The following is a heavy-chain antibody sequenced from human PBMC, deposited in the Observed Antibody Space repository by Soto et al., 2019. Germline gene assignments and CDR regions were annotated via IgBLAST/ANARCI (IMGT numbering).Heavy chain of an antibody. J-gene: IGHJ6*02. Sequence: GASVKVSCKASGYTFTSYAIHWVRQAPGQRLEWMGWINAGNGNTKYSQKFQGRVTITRDTSASTAYMELSSLRSEDTAVYYCARTYYDFWSEDYYGMDVWGQGTTVTVSS. CDR1: GYTFTSYA. V-gene: IGHV1-3*01. D-gene: IGHD3-3*01. CDR3: ARTYYDFWSEDYYGMDV. CDR2: INAGNGNT.